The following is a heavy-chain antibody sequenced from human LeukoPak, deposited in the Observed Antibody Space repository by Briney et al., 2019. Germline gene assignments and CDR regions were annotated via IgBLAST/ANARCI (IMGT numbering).Heavy chain of an antibody. V-gene: IGHV3-74*03. CDR3: ARGPNSNWSGLDF. CDR2: ISPTGSTT. J-gene: IGHJ4*02. D-gene: IGHD6-6*01. CDR1: GFSFSGHW. Sequence: GGSLRLSCTASGFSFSGHWMHWAGQLPGKGLVWVSRISPTGSTTTYADSVKGRFTVPRDNAQNTPYLQVNNLRAEDTAVYYCARGPNSNWSGLDFWGQGTLLTVSS.